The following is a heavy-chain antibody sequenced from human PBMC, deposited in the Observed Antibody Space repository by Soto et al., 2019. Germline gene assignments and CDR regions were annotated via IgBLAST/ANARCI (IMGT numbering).Heavy chain of an antibody. CDR3: ARASRRRRGFFFVGGVTTGFDP. V-gene: IGHV4-34*01. CDR1: GGSFSGYY. D-gene: IGHD3-16*01. J-gene: IGHJ5*02. CDR2: INHSGST. Sequence: SETLSLTCAVYGGSFSGYYWGWIRQPPGKGLEWIGEINHSGSTNYNPSLKSRVTISVDTSKNQFSLKLSSVTAADTAVYYCARASRRRRGFFFVGGVTTGFDPWAQETVLTVSS.